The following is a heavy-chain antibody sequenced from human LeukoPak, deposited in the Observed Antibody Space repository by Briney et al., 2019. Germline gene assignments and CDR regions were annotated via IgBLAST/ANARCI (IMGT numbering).Heavy chain of an antibody. Sequence: ASVKVSCKASGGTFSSYAISWVRQAPGQGLEWMGWIGAYNGNTNYAQKLQGRVTMTTDTSTSTAYMELRSLRSDDTAVYYCARDFLAGTVDYWGQGTLVTVSS. D-gene: IGHD6-19*01. CDR2: IGAYNGNT. CDR1: GGTFSSYA. J-gene: IGHJ4*02. CDR3: ARDFLAGTVDY. V-gene: IGHV1-18*01.